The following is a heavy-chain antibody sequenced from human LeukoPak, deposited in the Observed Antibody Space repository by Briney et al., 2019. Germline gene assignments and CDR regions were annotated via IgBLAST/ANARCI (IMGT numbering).Heavy chain of an antibody. CDR1: GFTFSDYN. D-gene: IGHD1-26*01. J-gene: IGHJ6*03. V-gene: IGHV3-21*01. Sequence: PGGSLRLSCAASGFTFSDYNMNWVRQAPGKAMEWVSSITSIGTYIFYADSVKGRFTISRDNAKNSLYLQMDSLGPEDTAVYYCARDPYSGLYGNDYYYYMDVWGKGTTVTTSS. CDR2: ITSIGTYI. CDR3: ARDPYSGLYGNDYYYYMDV.